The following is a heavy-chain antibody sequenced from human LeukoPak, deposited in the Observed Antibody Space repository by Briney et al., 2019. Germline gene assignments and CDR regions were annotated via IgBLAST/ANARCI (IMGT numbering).Heavy chain of an antibody. CDR2: IYSGGRT. J-gene: IGHJ6*03. Sequence: GGSLRLSCAASGFTVSSNYMSWVRQAPGKGLEWVSVIYSGGRTYYADSVKGRFTLSRDISKNTLYLQMNSLRAEDTAVYYCARVYYGSGSLYYYYYYMDVWGKGTTVTISS. D-gene: IGHD3-10*01. V-gene: IGHV3-53*01. CDR3: ARVYYGSGSLYYYYYYMDV. CDR1: GFTVSSNY.